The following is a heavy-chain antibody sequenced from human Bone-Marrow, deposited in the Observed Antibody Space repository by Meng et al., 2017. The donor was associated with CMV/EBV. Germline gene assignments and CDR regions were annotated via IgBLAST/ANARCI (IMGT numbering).Heavy chain of an antibody. CDR3: AKHTSYYAFSSGYSLGTSFYFDY. J-gene: IGHJ4*02. V-gene: IGHV4-39*01. D-gene: IGHD3-3*01. Sequence: SETLSLTRIVSGGSIISTNDYWGWIRQSPGKGLEWIATIYYSGSTNYNPSLNGRVTISVDTSRNQFSLTLYSVTAADTAVYYCAKHTSYYAFSSGYSLGTSFYFDYWGQGTLVTVSS. CDR1: GGSIISTNDY. CDR2: IYYSGST.